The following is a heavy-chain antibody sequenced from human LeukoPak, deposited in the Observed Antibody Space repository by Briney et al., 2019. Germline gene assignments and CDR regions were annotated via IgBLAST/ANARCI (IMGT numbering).Heavy chain of an antibody. CDR1: GFTFNNYA. CDR2: ISGSGDAI. J-gene: IGHJ4*02. V-gene: IGHV3-48*01. D-gene: IGHD2-15*01. CDR3: ARTYGSGSLDY. Sequence: GGSLRLSCAASGFTFNNYAMNWVRQAPGKGLEWVSYISGSGDAIFYADSVRGRFTISRDNAKNSVYLQMNSLRAEDTAVYYCARTYGSGSLDYGGQGTLVTVSS.